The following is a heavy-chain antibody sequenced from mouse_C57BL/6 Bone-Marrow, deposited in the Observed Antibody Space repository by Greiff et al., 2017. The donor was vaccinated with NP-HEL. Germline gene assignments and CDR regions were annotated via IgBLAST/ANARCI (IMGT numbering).Heavy chain of an antibody. Sequence: QVQLQQPGAELVRPGSSVKLSCKASGYTFPSYWMHWVKQRPIQGLEWIGNIDPSDSETHYNQKFKDKATLTVDKSSSTAYMQLSSLTSEDSAVYYCARDSNYWYFDVWGTGTTVTVSS. CDR1: GYTFPSYW. D-gene: IGHD2-5*01. CDR3: ARDSNYWYFDV. V-gene: IGHV1-52*01. CDR2: IDPSDSET. J-gene: IGHJ1*03.